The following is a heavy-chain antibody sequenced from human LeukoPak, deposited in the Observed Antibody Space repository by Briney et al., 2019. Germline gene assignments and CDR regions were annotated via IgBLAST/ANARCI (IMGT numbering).Heavy chain of an antibody. D-gene: IGHD6-13*01. CDR2: INHSGST. Sequence: SETLSLTCGVHGGSFNDYSWTWIRQSPGKGLEWIGEINHSGSTTYNPSLKSRFTMSVDASKNQISLRLGSVTAAGTAVYYCARLGLYTSSWYRYYYFDYWGQGTLVTVSS. CDR1: GGSFNDYS. V-gene: IGHV4-34*01. J-gene: IGHJ4*02. CDR3: ARLGLYTSSWYRYYYFDY.